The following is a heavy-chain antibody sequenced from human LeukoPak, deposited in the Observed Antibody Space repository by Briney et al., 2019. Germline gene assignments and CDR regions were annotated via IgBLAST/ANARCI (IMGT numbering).Heavy chain of an antibody. CDR2: IYYSGST. CDR3: ARVMDSSSSSGDY. J-gene: IGHJ4*02. CDR1: GGSISSYY. Sequence: SSETLSLTCTVSGGSISSYYWSWIRQPPGKGLEWIGYIYYSGSTNYNPSLKSRVTISVDTSKNQFSLKLSSVTAADTAVYNCARVMDSSSSSGDYWGQGTLVTVSS. D-gene: IGHD6-6*01. V-gene: IGHV4-59*01.